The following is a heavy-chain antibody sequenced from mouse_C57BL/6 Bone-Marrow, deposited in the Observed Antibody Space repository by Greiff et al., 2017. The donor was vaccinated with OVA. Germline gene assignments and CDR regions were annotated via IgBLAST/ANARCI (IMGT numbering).Heavy chain of an antibody. V-gene: IGHV1-55*01. J-gene: IGHJ2*01. D-gene: IGHD1-1*01. CDR2: IYPGSGST. CDR1: GYTFTSYW. CDR3: AASSSFLFDY. Sequence: QLQESGAELVKPGASVKMSCKASGYTFTSYWITWVKQRPGQGLEWIGDIYPGSGSTNYNEKFKSKATLTVDTSSSTAYMQLSSLTSEDSAVYYCAASSSFLFDYWGQGTTLTVSS.